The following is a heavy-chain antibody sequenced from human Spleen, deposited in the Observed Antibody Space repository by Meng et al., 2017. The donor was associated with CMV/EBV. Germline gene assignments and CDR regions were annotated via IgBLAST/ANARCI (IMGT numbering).Heavy chain of an antibody. CDR1: GSTLTSYA. CDR3: ARDLGFSNGYFGS. D-gene: IGHD1-1*01. J-gene: IGHJ4*02. Sequence: QVQLVQSGAEVKKPGASVKVSCKASGSTLTSYAMHWVRQAPGQRLEWMGWSNAGNGNTKYSQEFQGRVTIIADEYTNTAYMELRSLRSEDTAVYYCARDLGFSNGYFGSWGQGTLVTVSS. CDR2: SNAGNGNT. V-gene: IGHV1-3*02.